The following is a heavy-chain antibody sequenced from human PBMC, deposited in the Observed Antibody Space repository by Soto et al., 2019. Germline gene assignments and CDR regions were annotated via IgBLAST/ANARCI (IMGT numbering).Heavy chain of an antibody. Sequence: PVGSLRLSCAASGFTFSTYALSWVRQAPGKGLEGVSAISANGQGIYYADSVRGRFTISRDNSKNTIFLHMDSLRAEDTAVYYCAKDRNYPRDQFHYWGQGTLVTVSS. J-gene: IGHJ4*02. CDR3: AKDRNYPRDQFHY. CDR1: GFTFSTYA. D-gene: IGHD1-7*01. CDR2: ISANGQGI. V-gene: IGHV3-23*01.